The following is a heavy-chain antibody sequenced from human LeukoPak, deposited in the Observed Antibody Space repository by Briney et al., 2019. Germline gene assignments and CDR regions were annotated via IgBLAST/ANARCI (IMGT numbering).Heavy chain of an antibody. V-gene: IGHV3-7*03. Sequence: GGSLRLSCEVSGFTFTRYWMSWVRQAPGKGLEWVANIKQDGSEKYYVDSVKGRFTISRDNAKNSLFLQMNSLRAEDTAVYYCAREGNSGYDSRYSHDHDLDVWGKGTTVTVSS. CDR2: IKQDGSEK. J-gene: IGHJ6*03. D-gene: IGHD5-12*01. CDR1: GFTFTRYW. CDR3: AREGNSGYDSRYSHDHDLDV.